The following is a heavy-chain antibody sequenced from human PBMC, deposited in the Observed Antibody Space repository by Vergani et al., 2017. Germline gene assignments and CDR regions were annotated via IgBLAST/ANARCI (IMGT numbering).Heavy chain of an antibody. CDR1: GGSISSYY. CDR3: ARAWKHSTRFDY. CDR2: IYYSGST. V-gene: IGHV4-59*01. Sequence: QVQLQESGPGLVKPSETLSLTCTVSGGSISSYYWSWIRQLPGKGLEWIGYIYYSGSTNYNPSLKSRVTISVDTSKNQFSLKLSSVTAADTAVYYCARAWKHSTRFDYWGQGTLVTVSS. J-gene: IGHJ4*02. D-gene: IGHD2-21*01.